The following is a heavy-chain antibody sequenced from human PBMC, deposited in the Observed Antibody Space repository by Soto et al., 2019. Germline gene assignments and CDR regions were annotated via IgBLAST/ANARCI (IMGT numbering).Heavy chain of an antibody. CDR1: GFTFSSYS. D-gene: IGHD3-3*01. CDR3: ARDLGLEWLWGRGAFDI. J-gene: IGHJ3*02. CDR2: ISSSSSTI. Sequence: PGGSLRLSCAASGFTFSSYSMNWARQAPGKGLEWVSYISSSSSTIYYADSVKGRFTISRDNAKNSLYLQMNSLRAEDTAVYYCARDLGLEWLWGRGAFDIWGQGTMVTVSS. V-gene: IGHV3-48*01.